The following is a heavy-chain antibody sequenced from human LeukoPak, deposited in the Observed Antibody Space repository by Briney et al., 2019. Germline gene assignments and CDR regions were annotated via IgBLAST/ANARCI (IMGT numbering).Heavy chain of an antibody. CDR3: AKDPMATINRPTDFDY. D-gene: IGHD5-24*01. Sequence: QSGGSLRLSCAASGFTFSSYGMHWVRQAPGKGLEWVAVISYDGSNKYYADSVKGRFTISRDNSKNTLYLQMNSLRAEDTAVYYCAKDPMATINRPTDFDYWGQGTLVTVSP. CDR2: ISYDGSNK. J-gene: IGHJ4*02. V-gene: IGHV3-30*18. CDR1: GFTFSSYG.